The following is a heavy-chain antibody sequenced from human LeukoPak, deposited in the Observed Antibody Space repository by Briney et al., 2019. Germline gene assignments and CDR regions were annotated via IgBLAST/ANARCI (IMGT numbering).Heavy chain of an antibody. D-gene: IGHD5-24*01. Sequence: GGSLRLSCAASGFTFSSYGMHWVRQAPGKGLERVAVISHDGSNKYYADSVKGRFTISRDNSKNTLYLQMNSLRAEDTAVYYCAKDRLRWAQLQYYLDYWGQGTLVTVSS. V-gene: IGHV3-30*18. CDR1: GFTFSSYG. CDR2: ISHDGSNK. J-gene: IGHJ4*02. CDR3: AKDRLRWAQLQYYLDY.